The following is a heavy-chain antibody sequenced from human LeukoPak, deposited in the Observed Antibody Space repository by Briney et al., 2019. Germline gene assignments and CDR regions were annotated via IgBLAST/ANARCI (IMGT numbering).Heavy chain of an antibody. CDR1: GFTFDAYA. CDR3: AKRSGGRSAATNSDYYYAMDV. J-gene: IGHJ6*02. V-gene: IGHV3-9*01. Sequence: PGGSLRLSCAASGFTFDAYAMHWVRQAPGKGLEWVSGITWNSRNIGYADSVKGRFTISRDNAKNFLYLQMNGLKAEDTALYYCAKRSGGRSAATNSDYYYAMDVWGQGTTVTVS. CDR2: ITWNSRNI. D-gene: IGHD3-10*01.